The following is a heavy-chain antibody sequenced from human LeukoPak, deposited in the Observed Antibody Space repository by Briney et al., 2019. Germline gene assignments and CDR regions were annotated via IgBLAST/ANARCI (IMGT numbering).Heavy chain of an antibody. CDR1: GGSISSGGYY. J-gene: IGHJ4*02. CDR2: IFYTGST. V-gene: IGHV4-39*01. Sequence: SETLSLTCTVSGGSISSGGYYWSWIRQHPGKGLEWIGYIFYTGSTYYNLPLKSRVTISVDTSKNQFSLKLSSVTAADTAVYYCARQVTFGYAYAYYFDYWGQGSLVTVSS. D-gene: IGHD5-18*01. CDR3: ARQVTFGYAYAYYFDY.